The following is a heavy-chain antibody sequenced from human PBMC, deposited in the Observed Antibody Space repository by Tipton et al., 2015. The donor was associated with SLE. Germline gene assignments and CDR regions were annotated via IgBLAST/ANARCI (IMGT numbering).Heavy chain of an antibody. D-gene: IGHD3-16*01. V-gene: IGHV4-31*03. Sequence: TLSLTCTVSGGSISSAAYYWSWIRQHPGKGLEWIGYIFYSGSTYYNPSLKSRVSISLETSKNQFSLRLSSVTAADTAVYFCGARGAFDIWGRGTMVTVSS. J-gene: IGHJ3*02. CDR1: GGSISSAAYY. CDR2: IFYSGST. CDR3: GARGAFDI.